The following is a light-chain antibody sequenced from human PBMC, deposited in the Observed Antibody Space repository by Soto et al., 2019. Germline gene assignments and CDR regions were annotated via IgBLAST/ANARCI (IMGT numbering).Light chain of an antibody. V-gene: IGKV3-15*01. CDR1: QSLSSN. CDR2: GAS. Sequence: EIVMTQSPTTLSVSPGEGATLSCRASQSLSSNLAWYQQKPGQSPRLLIYGASTMASGIPARFSGSGSGTEFTLTISSLESEDFAVYYCQQYNYWPLYTFGQGTKLEIK. CDR3: QQYNYWPLYT. J-gene: IGKJ2*01.